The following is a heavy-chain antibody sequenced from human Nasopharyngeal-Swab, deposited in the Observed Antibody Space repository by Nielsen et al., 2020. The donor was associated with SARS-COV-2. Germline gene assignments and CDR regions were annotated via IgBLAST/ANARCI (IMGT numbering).Heavy chain of an antibody. Sequence: SETLSLTCTVSGGSISSSSYYWGWIRQPPGKGLEWIGSIYYSGSTNYNPSLKSRVTISVDTSKNQFSLKLSSVTAADTAVYYCARRGYSGYDRGDGMDVWGQGTTVTVSS. CDR1: GGSISSSSYY. CDR2: IYYSGST. D-gene: IGHD5-12*01. J-gene: IGHJ6*02. V-gene: IGHV4-39*01. CDR3: ARRGYSGYDRGDGMDV.